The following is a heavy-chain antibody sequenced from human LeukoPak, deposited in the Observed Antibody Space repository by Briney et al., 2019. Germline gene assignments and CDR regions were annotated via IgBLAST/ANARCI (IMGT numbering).Heavy chain of an antibody. V-gene: IGHV4-34*01. CDR2: INHSGST. J-gene: IGHJ5*02. CDR3: ARDRYSSGMFEP. Sequence: SETLSLTCAVYGGSLSGYYWSWIRQPPGKGLEWIGEINHSGSTNYNASLKSRVTISVDTSKKQFSLKLSSVTAADTAVYYCARDRYSSGMFEPWGQGTLVTVSS. D-gene: IGHD6-19*01. CDR1: GGSLSGYY.